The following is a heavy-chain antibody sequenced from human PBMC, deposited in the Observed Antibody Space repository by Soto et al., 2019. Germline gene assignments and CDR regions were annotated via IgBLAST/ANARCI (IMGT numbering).Heavy chain of an antibody. Sequence: SLKISYRFSGYSFSTYWIGWVRQMSGKGLEWVGIIHPGDSETRYSRSFQGRVTISADRSINTAYLQWSSLQASDTAMYYFVIQGWPDKTVPIDFRGQGLLVTVA. CDR2: IHPGDSET. CDR1: GYSFSTYW. CDR3: VIQGWPDKTVPIDF. J-gene: IGHJ4*02. V-gene: IGHV5-51*01. D-gene: IGHD2-15*01.